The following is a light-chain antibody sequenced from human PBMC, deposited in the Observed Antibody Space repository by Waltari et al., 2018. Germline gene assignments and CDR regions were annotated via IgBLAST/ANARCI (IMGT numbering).Light chain of an antibody. CDR1: QSVSDN. J-gene: IGKJ2*01. CDR2: GTS. V-gene: IGKV3-15*01. CDR3: QQYNNWPPRYT. Sequence: EIVMTQSPATLSVSPGERATLSCRASQSVSDNVIWYQQKPGQAPRLLIYGTSTRATGIPARVSGSGSGTVFTLTISSLQSEDSAVYYCQQYNNWPPRYTFGQGTKLEIK.